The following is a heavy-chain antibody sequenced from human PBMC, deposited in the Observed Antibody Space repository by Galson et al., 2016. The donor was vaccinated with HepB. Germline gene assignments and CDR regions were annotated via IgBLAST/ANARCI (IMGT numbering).Heavy chain of an antibody. Sequence: SLRLSCAASGFTFRNFWMSWVRQAPGKGLEWVANIKHGGSQTYYVDSVKGRFTISRDDAKNSLYLQMNSLRAADTAVYYCARLWFGDTPFDYWGQGTVVTVSS. CDR3: ARLWFGDTPFDY. CDR2: IKHGGSQT. J-gene: IGHJ4*02. V-gene: IGHV3-7*01. CDR1: GFTFRNFW. D-gene: IGHD3-10*01.